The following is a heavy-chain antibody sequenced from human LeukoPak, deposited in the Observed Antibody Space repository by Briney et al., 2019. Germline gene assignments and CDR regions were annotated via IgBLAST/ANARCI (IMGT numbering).Heavy chain of an antibody. Sequence: SETPSLTCTVSGGSLFSYYWNWIRQSPGKGLEWVGYIYANGITTYNPSPRSRGSISIDTSRNQFSLSLTSVTAADTATYYCARRAYYDSSGYKPTAGYFALWGRGALVTVSS. J-gene: IGHJ2*01. CDR2: IYANGIT. CDR1: GGSLFSYY. V-gene: IGHV4-4*08. CDR3: ARRAYYDSSGYKPTAGYFAL. D-gene: IGHD3-22*01.